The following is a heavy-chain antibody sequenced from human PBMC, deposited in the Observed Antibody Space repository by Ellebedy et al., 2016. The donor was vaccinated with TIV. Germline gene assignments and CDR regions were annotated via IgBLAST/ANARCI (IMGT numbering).Heavy chain of an antibody. CDR1: GFTFSSYS. Sequence: GESLKISCAASGFTFSSYSMNWVRQAPGKGLEWVSSISSSSSYIYYADSVKGRFTISRDNAKNSLYLQMNSLRAEDTAVYYCARAYCGGDCYSGAGGWFDPWGQGTLVTVSS. CDR2: ISSSSSYI. CDR3: ARAYCGGDCYSGAGGWFDP. D-gene: IGHD2-21*02. V-gene: IGHV3-21*01. J-gene: IGHJ5*02.